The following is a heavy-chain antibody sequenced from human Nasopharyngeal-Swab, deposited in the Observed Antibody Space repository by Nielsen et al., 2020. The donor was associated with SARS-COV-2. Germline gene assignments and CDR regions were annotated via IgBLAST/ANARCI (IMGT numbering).Heavy chain of an antibody. D-gene: IGHD3-9*01. Sequence: WIRQPPGKGLEWIGYIYYSGSTNYNPSLKSRVTISVDTSKNQFSLKLSSVTAADTAEYYCARALRYFDWSGSWWFDPWGQGTLVTVSS. V-gene: IGHV4-59*01. CDR3: ARALRYFDWSGSWWFDP. CDR2: IYYSGST. J-gene: IGHJ5*02.